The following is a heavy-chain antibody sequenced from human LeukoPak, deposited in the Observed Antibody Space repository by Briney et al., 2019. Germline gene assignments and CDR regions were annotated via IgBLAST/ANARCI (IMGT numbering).Heavy chain of an antibody. Sequence: GESLKISCKGSGYSFTNYWIGWVRQMPGKGLEWMGIIYPGDSDIRYSPSFQGQVTISADKSISTAYLQWGSLKASDTAMYYCARRDYYDTSGYRNPNFDCWGQGTLVTVSS. CDR2: IYPGDSDI. D-gene: IGHD3-22*01. CDR3: ARRDYYDTSGYRNPNFDC. V-gene: IGHV5-51*01. J-gene: IGHJ4*02. CDR1: GYSFTNYW.